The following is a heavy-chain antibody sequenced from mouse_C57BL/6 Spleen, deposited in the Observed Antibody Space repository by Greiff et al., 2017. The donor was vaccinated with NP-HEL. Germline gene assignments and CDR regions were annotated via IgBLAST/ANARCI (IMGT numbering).Heavy chain of an antibody. CDR1: GYTFTSYW. Sequence: VQLQQSGAELVKPGASVKLSCKASGYTFTSYWMHWVKQRPGQGLEWIGMIHPNSGSTNYNEKFKSKATLTVDKSSSTAYMQLSSLTSEDSAVYYCARSCPYSNGAMDYWGQGTSVTVSS. V-gene: IGHV1-64*01. CDR2: IHPNSGST. D-gene: IGHD2-5*01. J-gene: IGHJ4*01. CDR3: ARSCPYSNGAMDY.